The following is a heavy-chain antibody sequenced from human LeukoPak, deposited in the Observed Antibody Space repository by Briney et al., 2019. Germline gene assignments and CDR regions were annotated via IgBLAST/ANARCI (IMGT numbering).Heavy chain of an antibody. D-gene: IGHD4-17*01. J-gene: IGHJ4*02. CDR2: IKSGGGGT. CDR1: GFPFSSYA. CDR3: AKGVGYDYGDYLDH. Sequence: PGGSLRLSCAASGFPFSSYAMTWVRQAPGQGLEWVSTIKSGGGGTYYADSVEGRFTISRDNSNSTLFLQMNSLRAEDTALYYCAKGVGYDYGDYLDHWGQGVLVTVSS. V-gene: IGHV3-23*01.